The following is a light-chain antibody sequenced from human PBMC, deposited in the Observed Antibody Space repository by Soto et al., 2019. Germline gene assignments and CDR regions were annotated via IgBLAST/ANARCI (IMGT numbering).Light chain of an antibody. V-gene: IGKV3D-15*01. CDR1: QYVGTR. Sequence: EIVLTQSPATLSSSPGETATLSCRASQYVGTRLAWYQHKPGQAPRLLIYLASNRAAGVPARFSGSGSGTDFTLTISSLQSEDFAVYYCQQYNNWPPWTFGQGTKVDIK. CDR2: LAS. CDR3: QQYNNWPPWT. J-gene: IGKJ1*01.